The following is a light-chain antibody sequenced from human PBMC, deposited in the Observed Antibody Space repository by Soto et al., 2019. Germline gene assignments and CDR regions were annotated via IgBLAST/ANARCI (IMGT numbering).Light chain of an antibody. CDR3: QQYYSTPLT. V-gene: IGKV4-1*01. J-gene: IGKJ4*01. Sequence: DIVMTQSPDSLAVSLGERATINCKSSQSVLYSSNNKNYLAWYQQKPGQPPKLLIYWASTRESGVPDRFSGSGSGTDFTLMFSRLQAEDVAVYYCQQYYSTPLTFGGGTKVEIK. CDR1: QSVLYSSNNKNY. CDR2: WAS.